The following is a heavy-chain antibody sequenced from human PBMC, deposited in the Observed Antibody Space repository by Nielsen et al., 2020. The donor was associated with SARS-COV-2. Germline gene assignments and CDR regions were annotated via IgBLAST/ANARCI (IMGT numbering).Heavy chain of an antibody. D-gene: IGHD3-10*01. V-gene: IGHV3-53*04. CDR3: ARVLSLMAEYGMDV. CDR1: GFTVSSNY. CDR2: IYSGGST. J-gene: IGHJ6*02. Sequence: GESLKISCAASGFTVSSNYMSWVRQAPGKGLEWVSVIYSGGSTYYADSVKGRFTISRHNSKNTLYLQMNSLRAEDTAVYYCARVLSLMAEYGMDVWGQGTTVTVSS.